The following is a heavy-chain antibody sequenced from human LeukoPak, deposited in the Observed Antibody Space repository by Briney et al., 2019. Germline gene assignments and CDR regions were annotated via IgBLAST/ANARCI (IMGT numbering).Heavy chain of an antibody. CDR1: GFTFSSYS. Sequence: GGSLRLSCAASGFTFSSYSMNWVRQAPGKGLEWVSSISSSSSYIYYADSVKGRFTISRDNAKNSLYLQMNSLRAEDTAVYYCASSGYCSSTSCYLVYHYYMDVWGKGTTVTVSS. D-gene: IGHD2-2*01. CDR2: ISSSSSYI. J-gene: IGHJ6*03. CDR3: ASSGYCSSTSCYLVYHYYMDV. V-gene: IGHV3-21*01.